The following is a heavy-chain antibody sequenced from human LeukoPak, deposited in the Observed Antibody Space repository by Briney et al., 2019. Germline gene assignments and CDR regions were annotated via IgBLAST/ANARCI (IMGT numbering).Heavy chain of an antibody. CDR3: AGDTARSPRYYFDY. CDR2: ISYDGSNK. J-gene: IGHJ4*02. D-gene: IGHD3-3*01. V-gene: IGHV3-30*04. CDR1: GFTFSSYA. Sequence: GGSLRLSCAASGFTFSSYAMHRVRQAPGKGLEWVAVISYDGSNKYYADSVKGRFTISRDNSKNTLYLQMNSLRAEDTAVYYCAGDTARSPRYYFDYWGQGTLVTVSS.